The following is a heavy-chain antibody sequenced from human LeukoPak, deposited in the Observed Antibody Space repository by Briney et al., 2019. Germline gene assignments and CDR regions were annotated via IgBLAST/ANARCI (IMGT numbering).Heavy chain of an antibody. CDR3: ARHPVMTTVGHYYYYMDV. V-gene: IGHV4-39*01. J-gene: IGHJ6*03. Sequence: SETLSLTCTASGGSISTSSYYWGWIRQPPGKGLEWIGSIYYSGSTYYNPSLKSRVTISVDTSKNRFSLKLSSVTAADTAVYYCARHPVMTTVGHYYYYMDVWGKGTTVTVSS. CDR2: IYYSGST. D-gene: IGHD4-17*01. CDR1: GGSISTSSYY.